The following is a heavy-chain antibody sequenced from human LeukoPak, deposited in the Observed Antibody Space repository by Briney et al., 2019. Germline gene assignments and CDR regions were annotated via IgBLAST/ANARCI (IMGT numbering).Heavy chain of an antibody. J-gene: IGHJ4*02. Sequence: SETLSLICTVSGGSISTHYWSWIRQPPGKGLEWIGYVLDSERTKDNPSLKSRATLSADTSKNQFSLRLTSVTAADSAVYYCATIKRGSIFGYFDFWGQGVLVTVSS. D-gene: IGHD5-18*01. CDR1: GGSISTHY. CDR3: ATIKRGSIFGYFDF. V-gene: IGHV4-59*11. CDR2: VLDSERT.